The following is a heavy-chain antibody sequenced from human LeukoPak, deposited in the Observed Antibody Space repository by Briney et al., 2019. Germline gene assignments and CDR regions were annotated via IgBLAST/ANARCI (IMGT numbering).Heavy chain of an antibody. J-gene: IGHJ6*02. Sequence: GGSLRLSCAASGFTFSSYAMSWVRQAPGKGLEWVSAISGSGGSTYYADSVKGRFTISRDNSKNTLYLQVNSLRAEDTAVYYCAKAPTNPAYYYYGMDVWGQGTTVTVSS. CDR2: ISGSGGST. V-gene: IGHV3-23*01. D-gene: IGHD1-14*01. CDR1: GFTFSSYA. CDR3: AKAPTNPAYYYYGMDV.